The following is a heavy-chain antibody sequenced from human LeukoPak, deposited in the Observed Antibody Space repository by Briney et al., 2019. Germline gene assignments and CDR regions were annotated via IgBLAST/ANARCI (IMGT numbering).Heavy chain of an antibody. CDR2: ITLSGGNT. CDR3: AKRGNPAVGHHYLDV. J-gene: IGHJ6*03. V-gene: IGHV3-23*01. CDR1: GFIFSDYY. Sequence: GGSLRLSCAASGFIFSDYYMSWVRQAPGKGLEWVSSITLSGGNTFYADSVMGRFTVSRDNSKNTLYLQMNSLSAEDTAVYYCAKRGNPAVGHHYLDVWGKGTTVSVSS. D-gene: IGHD2-2*01.